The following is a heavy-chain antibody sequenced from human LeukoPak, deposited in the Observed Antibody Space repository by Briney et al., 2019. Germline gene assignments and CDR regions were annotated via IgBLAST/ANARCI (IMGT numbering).Heavy chain of an antibody. J-gene: IGHJ5*01. Sequence: ASVKVSCKASGYTFTSYGISWVRQAPGQGLEWMGWISAYNGNTNYAQKLQGRVTMTTDTSTSTAYMELRSLRSDDTAVYYCAREEYSSSSKYNWFDPWGQGTLVTVSS. V-gene: IGHV1-18*01. CDR1: GYTFTSYG. CDR2: ISAYNGNT. CDR3: AREEYSSSSKYNWFDP. D-gene: IGHD6-6*01.